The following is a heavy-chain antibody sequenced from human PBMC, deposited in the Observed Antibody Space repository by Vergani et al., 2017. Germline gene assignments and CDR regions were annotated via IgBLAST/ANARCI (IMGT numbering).Heavy chain of an antibody. CDR3: ARALKLRYSPFGDYYYYGMDV. J-gene: IGHJ6*02. D-gene: IGHD3-9*01. V-gene: IGHV4-4*03. CDR1: GGSISSSNW. CDR2: IYHSGRT. Sequence: QVQLQESGPGLVKPPGTLSLTCAVSGGSISSSNWWSWVRQPPGKGLQWIGEIYHSGRTNYNPSLKSRVTISVDKSKNQFSLKLSSVTAADTAVYYCARALKLRYSPFGDYYYYGMDVWGQGTTVTVSS.